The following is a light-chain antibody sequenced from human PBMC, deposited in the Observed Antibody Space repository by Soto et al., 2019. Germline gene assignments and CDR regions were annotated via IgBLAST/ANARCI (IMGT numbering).Light chain of an antibody. CDR3: CSYTTISTLEV. Sequence: QSALTQPASVSGSPGQSITISCTGTSSDVGGYNYVSWYQQDPGKAPKLMIYEVSNRPSGVSKRFSGSKSGNTASLTISGLQAEYEADYYCCSYTTISTLEVFGGGTKVTVL. CDR1: SSDVGGYNY. CDR2: EVS. V-gene: IGLV2-14*01. J-gene: IGLJ3*02.